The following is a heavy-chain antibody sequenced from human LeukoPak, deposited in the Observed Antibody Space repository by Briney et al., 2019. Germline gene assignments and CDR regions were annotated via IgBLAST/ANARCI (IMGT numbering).Heavy chain of an antibody. CDR2: INPNSGGT. Sequence: GASVKVSCKASGYTFTGYYMHWVRQAPGQGLEWMGWINPNSGGTNYAQKSQGRVTMTRDTSISTAYMELSSLRSEDTAVYYCARDSSGYASSMDVWGQGTTVTVSS. J-gene: IGHJ6*02. D-gene: IGHD5-12*01. V-gene: IGHV1-2*02. CDR1: GYTFTGYY. CDR3: ARDSSGYASSMDV.